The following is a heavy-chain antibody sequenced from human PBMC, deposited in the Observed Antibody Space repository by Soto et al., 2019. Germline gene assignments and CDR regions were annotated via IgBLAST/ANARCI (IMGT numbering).Heavy chain of an antibody. CDR3: VRVTRYCSSTSCQGGDFQH. D-gene: IGHD2-2*01. CDR2: IYYSGST. Sequence: ETLSLTGTISGGSISSYYWSWLRQPPGKALQWIGYIYYSGSTNYNPSLKSRVTISVDTSKNQFSLKLSSVTAADTAVYYCVRVTRYCSSTSCQGGDFQHWGQGTLVTVSS. J-gene: IGHJ1*01. V-gene: IGHV4-59*01. CDR1: GGSISSYY.